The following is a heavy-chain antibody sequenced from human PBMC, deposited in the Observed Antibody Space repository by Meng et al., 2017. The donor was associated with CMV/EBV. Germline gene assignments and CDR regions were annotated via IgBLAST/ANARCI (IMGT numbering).Heavy chain of an antibody. CDR2: IYWDDDK. CDR3: AHRGRIAAAGTDWFDP. J-gene: IGHJ5*02. CDR1: GFSLSTSGVG. Sequence: QSTFKESGPKLVEPTPTLTLTFTFSGFSLSTSGVGVGWIRQPPGKALEWLALIYWDDDKRYSPSLKSRLTITKDTSKNQVVLTMTNMDPVDTATYYCAHRGRIAAAGTDWFDPWGQGTLVTVSS. V-gene: IGHV2-5*02. D-gene: IGHD6-13*01.